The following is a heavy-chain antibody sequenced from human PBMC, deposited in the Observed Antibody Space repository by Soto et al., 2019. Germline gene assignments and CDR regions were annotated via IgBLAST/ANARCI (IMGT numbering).Heavy chain of an antibody. J-gene: IGHJ4*02. CDR2: INPNSGGT. V-gene: IGHV1-2*02. D-gene: IGHD1-1*01. CDR3: AREPATAKPEGVDF. CDR1: GYTFSDYY. Sequence: ASVKVSCKASGYTFSDYYIHWVRQAPGQGLEWMGWINPNSGGTKYAPKFQGGVTMTRDTSISTAYMELSRLRSGDTAVYYCAREPATAKPEGVDFWGQGTLVTVSS.